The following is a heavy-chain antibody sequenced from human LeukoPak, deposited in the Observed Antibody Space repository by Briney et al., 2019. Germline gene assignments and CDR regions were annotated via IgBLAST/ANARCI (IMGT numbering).Heavy chain of an antibody. Sequence: SETLSLTCAVYGGSFSGYYWSWIRQPPGKGLEWIGEINHSGSTNYNPSLKSRVTISVDTSKNQFSPKPSSVTAADTAVYYCARGSITIFGVVITAFDYWGQGTLVTVSS. CDR1: GGSFSGYY. J-gene: IGHJ4*02. V-gene: IGHV4-34*01. D-gene: IGHD3-3*01. CDR3: ARGSITIFGVVITAFDY. CDR2: INHSGST.